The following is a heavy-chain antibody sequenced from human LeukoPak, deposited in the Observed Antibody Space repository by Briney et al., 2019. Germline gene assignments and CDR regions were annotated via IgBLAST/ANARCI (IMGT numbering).Heavy chain of an antibody. D-gene: IGHD2-8*01. CDR3: ARVPENIVLMVYAIGYFDY. CDR2: ISAYNGNT. J-gene: IGHJ4*02. V-gene: IGHV1-18*01. CDR1: GYTFTSYG. Sequence: GASVKVSCKASGYTFTSYGISWVRQAPGQGLEWMGWISAYNGNTNYAQKLQGRATMTTDTSTGTAYMELRSLRSDDTAVYYCARVPENIVLMVYAIGYFDYWGQGTLVTVSS.